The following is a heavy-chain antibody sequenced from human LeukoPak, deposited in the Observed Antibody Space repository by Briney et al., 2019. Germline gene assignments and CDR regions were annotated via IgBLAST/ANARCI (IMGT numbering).Heavy chain of an antibody. J-gene: IGHJ4*02. CDR1: GYTFINHD. CDR3: ARDTVGAVRGNFDY. CDR2: INTNTGNP. V-gene: IGHV7-4-1*02. Sequence: ASVKVSCKGYGYTFINHDIDWVRQAPGQGLEWMGWINTNTGNPTYAQGFTGRFVFSLDTSVSTAYLQISSLKAEDTAVYYCARDTVGAVRGNFDYWGQGTLVTVSS. D-gene: IGHD3-10*01.